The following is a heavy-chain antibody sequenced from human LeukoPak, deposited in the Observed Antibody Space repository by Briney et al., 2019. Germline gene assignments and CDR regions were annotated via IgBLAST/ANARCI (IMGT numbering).Heavy chain of an antibody. J-gene: IGHJ3*02. CDR2: IYYSGST. CDR1: GGSISSYY. CDR3: ARRYALLDAFDI. V-gene: IGHV4-59*08. Sequence: SETLSLTCTVSGGSISSYYWSWIRQPPGKGLEWIGYIYYSGSTNYNPSLKSRVTISVDTSKNQFSLKLSSVTAADTAVYYCARRYALLDAFDIWGQGTMVTVSS. D-gene: IGHD2-8*01.